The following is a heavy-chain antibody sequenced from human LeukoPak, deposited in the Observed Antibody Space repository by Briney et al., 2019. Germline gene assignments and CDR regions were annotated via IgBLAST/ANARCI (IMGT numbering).Heavy chain of an antibody. CDR2: LWFDGSNE. V-gene: IGHV3-33*01. D-gene: IGHD6-13*01. CDR1: GFTFSNYG. Sequence: GGSLRLSCAASGFTFSNYGMHWVRQAPGKGLEWVAVLWFDGSNEYYAESVRGRSTISRDNSKNTLYLQMNSLRADDTALYHCARDMGSGWYGPLDLWGQGTLVTVSS. J-gene: IGHJ5*02. CDR3: ARDMGSGWYGPLDL.